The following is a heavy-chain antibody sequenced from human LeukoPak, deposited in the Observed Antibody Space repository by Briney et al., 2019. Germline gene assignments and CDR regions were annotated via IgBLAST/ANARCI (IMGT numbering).Heavy chain of an antibody. Sequence: SETLSLTCTVSGGSISSSSYYWGWIRQPPGKGLEWIGSIYYSGSTYYNPSLKSRVTIPVDTSKNQFSLKLSSVTAADTAVYYCARRRGGSGNYYMDVWGKGTTVTVSS. J-gene: IGHJ6*03. CDR1: GGSISSSSYY. V-gene: IGHV4-39*01. CDR3: ARRRGGSGNYYMDV. D-gene: IGHD3-10*01. CDR2: IYYSGST.